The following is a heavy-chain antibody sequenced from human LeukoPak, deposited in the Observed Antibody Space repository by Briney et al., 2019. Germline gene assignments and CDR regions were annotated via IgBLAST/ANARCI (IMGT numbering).Heavy chain of an antibody. CDR1: GFTFSDYY. J-gene: IGHJ6*02. V-gene: IGHV3-11*01. CDR2: ISSSGDSL. CDR3: AREVVVLPDHYYYGLDV. D-gene: IGHD2-15*01. Sequence: GSLRLSCAASGFTFSDYYMTWIRQAPGKGLEWISLISSSGDSLYYADSVEGRFTISRDNAKDSVYLQMTSLRAEDTAIYYCAREVVVLPDHYYYGLDVWGQGTTVTVSS.